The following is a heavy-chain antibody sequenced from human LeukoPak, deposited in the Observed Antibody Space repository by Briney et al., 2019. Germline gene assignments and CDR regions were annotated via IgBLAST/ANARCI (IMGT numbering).Heavy chain of an antibody. CDR1: GFTFSSYW. D-gene: IGHD3-10*01. J-gene: IGHJ3*02. Sequence: GGSLRLSCAASGFTFSSYWMSWVRQAPGKGLEWVANIKQDGSEKYYVDSVKGRFTISRDNAKNSLYLQMNSLRAEDTAVYYCARDLYFYDPGSLWAFDIWGQGTMVTVSS. V-gene: IGHV3-7*01. CDR2: IKQDGSEK. CDR3: ARDLYFYDPGSLWAFDI.